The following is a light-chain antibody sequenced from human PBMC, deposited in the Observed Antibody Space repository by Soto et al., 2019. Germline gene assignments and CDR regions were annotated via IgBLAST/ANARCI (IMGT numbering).Light chain of an antibody. V-gene: IGKV1-5*01. CDR1: ESISGW. CDR2: DAS. J-gene: IGKJ1*01. Sequence: DFQMTQSPSTLSASAGDRVTITCRASESISGWLAWYQQKPGKAPKLLIYDASTLQSGVPSRVSGSGSGTEFTLTISSLQPDDFATYYCQQYNTYPWTFGQGTKVDIK. CDR3: QQYNTYPWT.